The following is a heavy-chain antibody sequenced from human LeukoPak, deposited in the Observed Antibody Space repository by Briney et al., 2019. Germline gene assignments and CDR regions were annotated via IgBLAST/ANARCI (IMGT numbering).Heavy chain of an antibody. CDR2: IYYSGST. V-gene: IGHV4-59*08. Sequence: SETLSLTCTVSGGSLSSYYWSWVRQPPGKGLEWVGYIYYSGSTNYNPSLKSRVTISVDTSKNQFSLKLSSVTAADTAVYYCASWPFHYYYYGMDVWGQGTTVTVSS. J-gene: IGHJ6*02. CDR1: GGSLSSYY. D-gene: IGHD3-3*02. CDR3: ASWPFHYYYYGMDV.